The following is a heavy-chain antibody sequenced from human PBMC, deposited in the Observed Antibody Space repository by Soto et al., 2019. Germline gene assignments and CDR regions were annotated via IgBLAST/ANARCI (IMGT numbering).Heavy chain of an antibody. J-gene: IGHJ4*02. CDR2: INHSGST. CDR1: VGSSIVYY. V-gene: IGHV4-34*01. CDR3: ALQSYDSSGYYVDY. D-gene: IGHD3-22*01. Sequence: SKTLSLTFAVYVGSSIVYYWSWIRQPPGKGLEWIGEINHSGSTNYNPSLKSRVTISVDTSKNQFSLKLSSVTAADTAVYYCALQSYDSSGYYVDYWGQGTLVTVSS.